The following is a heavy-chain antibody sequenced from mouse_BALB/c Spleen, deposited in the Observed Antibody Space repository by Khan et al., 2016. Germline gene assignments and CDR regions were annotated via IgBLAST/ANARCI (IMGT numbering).Heavy chain of an antibody. V-gene: IGHV3-2*02. J-gene: IGHJ1*01. Sequence: EVQLQESGPGLVKPSQSLSLTCTVTGYSITSDYAWNWIRQFPGNKLEWMGYIRYSGSTTYNPSPKSRISITRDTSKNQFFLQLYSVTTEDTATYYCTRSPTATRYFDVWGAGTTVTVSS. D-gene: IGHD1-2*01. CDR3: TRSPTATRYFDV. CDR2: IRYSGST. CDR1: GYSITSDYA.